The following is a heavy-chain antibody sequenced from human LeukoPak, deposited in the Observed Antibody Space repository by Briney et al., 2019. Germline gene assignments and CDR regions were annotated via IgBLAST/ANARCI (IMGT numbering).Heavy chain of an antibody. V-gene: IGHV1-8*01. CDR3: ARVIAVAGTNYYYYYMDV. CDR1: GYTFTSYD. Sequence: ASVKVSCKASGYTFTSYDINWVRQATGQGLEWMGWMNPNSGNTGYAQKFQGRVTMTRNTSISTAYMEPSSLRSEDTAVYYCARVIAVAGTNYYYYYMDVWGKGTTVTVSS. D-gene: IGHD6-19*01. CDR2: MNPNSGNT. J-gene: IGHJ6*03.